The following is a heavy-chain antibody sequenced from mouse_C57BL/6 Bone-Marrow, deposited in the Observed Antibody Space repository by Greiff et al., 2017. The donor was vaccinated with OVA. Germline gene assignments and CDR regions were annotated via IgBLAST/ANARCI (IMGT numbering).Heavy chain of an antibody. Sequence: EVQLVESGGDLVKPGGSLKLSCAASGFTFSSYGMSWVRQTPDKRLEWVATISSGGSYTYYPDSVKGRFTISRDNAKNTLYLQMSSLKSEDTAMYYCAREGYDVYYVRFAYWGQGTLVTVSA. CDR1: GFTFSSYG. J-gene: IGHJ3*01. CDR2: ISSGGSYT. V-gene: IGHV5-6*01. CDR3: AREGYDVYYVRFAY. D-gene: IGHD2-3*01.